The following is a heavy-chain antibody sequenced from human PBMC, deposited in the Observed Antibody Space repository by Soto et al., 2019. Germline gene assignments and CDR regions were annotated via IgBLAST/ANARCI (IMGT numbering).Heavy chain of an antibody. Sequence: GASVKVSCKASGYTFTGYYMHWVRQAPGQGLEWMGWINPNSGGTNYAQKFQGWVTMTRDTSISTAYMELSRLRSDDTAVYYCARDTGYCSGGSCYSAFFFDYWGQGTLVTVSS. CDR3: ARDTGYCSGGSCYSAFFFDY. D-gene: IGHD2-15*01. CDR1: GYTFTGYY. J-gene: IGHJ4*02. V-gene: IGHV1-2*04. CDR2: INPNSGGT.